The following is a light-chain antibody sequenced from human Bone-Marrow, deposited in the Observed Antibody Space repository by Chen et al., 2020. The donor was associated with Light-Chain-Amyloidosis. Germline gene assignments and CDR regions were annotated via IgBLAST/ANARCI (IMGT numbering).Light chain of an antibody. J-gene: IGLJ2*01. V-gene: IGLV1-44*01. CDR1: DFDIGGNP. Sequence: SMLPQPPSASGTPGQRISISCSGSDFDIGGNPVSWFQHVPETAPKLLIDGQNLRTSGVPDRFSGSKSGTSGSLAISGLQAEDEGTYYCAVWDDALTGWIFGGGTKLSVL. CDR2: GQN. CDR3: AVWDDALTGWI.